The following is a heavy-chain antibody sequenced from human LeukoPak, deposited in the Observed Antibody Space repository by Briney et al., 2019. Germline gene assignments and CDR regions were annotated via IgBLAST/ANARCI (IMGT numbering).Heavy chain of an antibody. CDR1: GFTFSSYA. CDR2: ISGSGGST. V-gene: IGHV3-23*01. CDR3: AKSHYGDYEYFDY. J-gene: IGHJ4*02. Sequence: GGSLRLSCAASGFTFSSYAMSWVRQAPGKGLEWVSAISGSGGSTYYADSVKGRFTTSRDNSKNTPYLQMNSLRAEDTAVYYCAKSHYGDYEYFDYWGQGTLVTVSS. D-gene: IGHD4-17*01.